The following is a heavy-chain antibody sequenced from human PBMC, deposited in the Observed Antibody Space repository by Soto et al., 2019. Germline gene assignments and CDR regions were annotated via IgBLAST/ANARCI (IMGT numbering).Heavy chain of an antibody. V-gene: IGHV3-15*07. J-gene: IGHJ4*01. D-gene: IGHD6-6*01. CDR2: VKSKTAGGTT. CDR1: GFIFSNSW. CDR3: STESFFNRIAVRPDY. Sequence: EVQLVESGGGLVKPGGSLRLSCTASGFIFSNSWINWVRQAPGKGLEWVCRVKSKTAGGTTDFAAHVKGRFAISRDDTKNIVYMQTNSLRTEHTDMYYGSTESFFNRIAVRPDYWGLGTRVTVSS.